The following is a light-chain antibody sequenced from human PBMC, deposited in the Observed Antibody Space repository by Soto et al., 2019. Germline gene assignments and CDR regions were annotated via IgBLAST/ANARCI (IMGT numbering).Light chain of an antibody. J-gene: IGKJ1*01. CDR1: QHISNY. CDR2: AAS. CDR3: QKYNRAPWT. Sequence: DIQMTQSPSSLSASVGGRVTITCRASQHISNYLAWYQQKPGKVPKLLIYAASTLQSGVPSRFSGGASGTDFTLTISSLQPEDVATYYCQKYNRAPWTFGQGTNVYIK. V-gene: IGKV1-27*01.